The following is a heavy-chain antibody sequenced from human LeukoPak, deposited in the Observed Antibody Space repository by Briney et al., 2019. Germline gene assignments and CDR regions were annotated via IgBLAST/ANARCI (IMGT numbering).Heavy chain of an antibody. Sequence: SVKVSCKASGGTFSSYAISWVRQAPGQGLEWMGGIIPIFGTANYAQKFQGRVTITADESTSTAYMELSSLRSEDTAVYYCASSGSGSYYYYYYYYMDVWGKGTTVTVSS. CDR3: ASSGSGSYYYYYYYYMDV. V-gene: IGHV1-69*13. J-gene: IGHJ6*03. CDR1: GGTFSSYA. CDR2: IIPIFGTA. D-gene: IGHD3-10*01.